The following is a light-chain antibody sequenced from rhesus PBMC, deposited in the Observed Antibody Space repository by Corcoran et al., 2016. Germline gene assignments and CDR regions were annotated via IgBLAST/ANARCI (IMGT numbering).Light chain of an antibody. CDR2: GAS. CDR1: QSVSSY. J-gene: IGKJ1*01. Sequence: QVILTQSPATLSLSPGERATLSCRASQSVSSYLAWYQQKPGQAPRLLIYGASSRATGIPDRFSGRGSGTDCTLTISSLEPEDFAVYYCQKYSSSPWTFGQGTKVEIK. V-gene: IGKV3-53*01. CDR3: QKYSSSPWT.